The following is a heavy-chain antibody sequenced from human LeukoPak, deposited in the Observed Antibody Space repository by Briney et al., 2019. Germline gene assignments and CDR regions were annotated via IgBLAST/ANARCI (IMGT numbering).Heavy chain of an antibody. Sequence: SETLSLTCAVYGGSFSGYYWSWIRQPPGKGLEWIGEINHSGSTNYNPSLKSRVTISVDTSKNQFSLKLNSVTAADTAVYYCARGGGKNWYFDLWGRGTLVTVSS. J-gene: IGHJ2*01. D-gene: IGHD4-23*01. CDR3: ARGGGKNWYFDL. CDR2: INHSGST. CDR1: GGSFSGYY. V-gene: IGHV4-34*01.